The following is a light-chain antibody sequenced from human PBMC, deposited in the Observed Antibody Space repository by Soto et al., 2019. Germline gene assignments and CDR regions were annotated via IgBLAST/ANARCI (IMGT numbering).Light chain of an antibody. J-gene: IGKJ5*01. CDR2: GAS. V-gene: IGKV3D-20*02. Sequence: EIVLTQSPGTLSLSPGDRATLSCRASQTVSNNYLAWCQQKPGQAPRVIMYGASRRATGIPDRFSGGGSGTDFTLTVSSLEPEDSAVYYCQQRGEWPPGATFGQGTRLEIK. CDR1: QTVSNNY. CDR3: QQRGEWPPGAT.